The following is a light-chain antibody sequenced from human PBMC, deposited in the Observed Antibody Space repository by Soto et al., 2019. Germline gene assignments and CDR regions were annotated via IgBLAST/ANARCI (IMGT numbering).Light chain of an antibody. CDR1: HSVRSS. CDR3: QHYGT. J-gene: IGKJ3*01. CDR2: DAS. Sequence: IVLTQSPATLSLSSGERATLSCRASHSVRSSLAWYQQQPGQAPRLLIYDASNRATGIPARFSGSGSGTDFTLTVSRLEPEDFAVYFCQHYGTFGPGTKVDIK. V-gene: IGKV3-11*01.